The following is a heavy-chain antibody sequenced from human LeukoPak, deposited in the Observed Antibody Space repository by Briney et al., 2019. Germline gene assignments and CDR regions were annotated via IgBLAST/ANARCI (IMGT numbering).Heavy chain of an antibody. CDR2: VKQDGSGE. V-gene: IGHV3-7*03. CDR1: GFTLTNYW. CDR3: ARGDFDC. Sequence: GGSLRLSCAASGFTLTNYWMSWVRQAPGKGLEWVANVKQDGSGEYYVDSVKGRFTISRDSAKNSLYLQMNSLRAEDTAVYYCARGDFDCWGRGTLVTVCS. J-gene: IGHJ4*02.